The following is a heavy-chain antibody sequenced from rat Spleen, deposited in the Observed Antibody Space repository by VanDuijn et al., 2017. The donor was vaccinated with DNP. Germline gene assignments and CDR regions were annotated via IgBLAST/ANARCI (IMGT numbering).Heavy chain of an antibody. V-gene: IGHV5-7*01. Sequence: EVQLVESGGGLVQPGRSLKLSCAASGFTFSDYNMAWVRQAPKKGLEWVATLIYDDSTTHYRDSVKGRFTISRDNAKNTLYLQMNSRRSEDKATYYCARENYHAMEAWGQGTSVTVSS. J-gene: IGHJ4*01. CDR2: LIYDDSTT. CDR1: GFTFSDYN. CDR3: ARENYHAMEA.